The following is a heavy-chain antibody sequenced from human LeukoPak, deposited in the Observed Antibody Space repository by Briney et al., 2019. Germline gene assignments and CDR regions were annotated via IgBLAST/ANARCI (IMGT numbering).Heavy chain of an antibody. CDR1: GFTFSSYS. J-gene: IGHJ4*02. Sequence: GGSLRLSCAASGFTFSSYSMNWARQAPGKGLEWVSYISGSSSTIYYADSVKGRFTISRDNAKNPLYLQMNSLRAEDTAVYYCARTGSSSSFDYWGQGTLVTVSS. CDR3: ARTGSSSSFDY. CDR2: ISGSSSTI. V-gene: IGHV3-48*01. D-gene: IGHD6-6*01.